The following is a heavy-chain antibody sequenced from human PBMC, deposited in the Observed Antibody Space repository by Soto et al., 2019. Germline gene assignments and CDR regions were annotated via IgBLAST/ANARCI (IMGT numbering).Heavy chain of an antibody. D-gene: IGHD7-27*01. CDR2: IYYSGAT. Sequence: QVQLQESGPGLVKPSQTLSLTCTVSGDSMGSGGHYYNWIRLLPGKGLEWIGYIYYSGATHYNPSLRGRVSISIATSNNQFSLRLISVTAADTALYFGARDKDLEPTVWGYWGQGTQVTVSS. CDR3: ARDKDLEPTVWGY. V-gene: IGHV4-31*03. CDR1: GDSMGSGGHY. J-gene: IGHJ4*02.